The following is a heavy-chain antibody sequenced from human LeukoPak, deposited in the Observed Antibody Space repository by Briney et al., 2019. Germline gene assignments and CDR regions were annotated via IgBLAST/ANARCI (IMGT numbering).Heavy chain of an antibody. J-gene: IGHJ4*02. CDR1: GFTFSGYS. V-gene: IGHV3-30*04. CDR2: ISYDGSSK. Sequence: GGSLRLSCAASGFTFSGYSMFWVRQGPGSGLEYVSVISYDGSSKYYADSVKGRVTVSRDNAKNTLYLQVYSLRTEDTGIYYCVRDLVGASTWGQGTLVTVSS. D-gene: IGHD1-26*01. CDR3: VRDLVGAST.